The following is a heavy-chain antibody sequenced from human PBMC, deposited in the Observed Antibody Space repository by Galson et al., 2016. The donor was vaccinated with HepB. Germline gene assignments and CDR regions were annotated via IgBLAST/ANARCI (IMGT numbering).Heavy chain of an antibody. J-gene: IGHJ4*02. CDR3: AKGMGDGYKIFDY. CDR2: IIPIFPTT. CDR1: GGTFRNYV. Sequence: SVKVSCKASGGTFRNYVISWVRQAPGQGLDWMGEIIPIFPTTNYAQKFQGRVTITADESTSTVYMELSSLISDDTAIYYCAKGMGDGYKIFDYWGQGTRVTVSS. D-gene: IGHD5-24*01. V-gene: IGHV1-69*13.